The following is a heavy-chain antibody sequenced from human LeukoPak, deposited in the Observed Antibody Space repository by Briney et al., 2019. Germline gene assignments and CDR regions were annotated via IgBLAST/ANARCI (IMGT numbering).Heavy chain of an antibody. CDR1: GFTVSSNY. CDR3: ARGHTGNYSPDPFDY. Sequence: GGSLRLSCAVSGFTVSSNYMSWVRQAPGKGLEWVSVIYSGGSTYYADSVKGRFTISRDNSKNTLYLQMNSLRAEDTAVYYCARGHTGNYSPDPFDYWGQGSLVIVSS. J-gene: IGHJ4*02. D-gene: IGHD1-26*01. CDR2: IYSGGST. V-gene: IGHV3-53*01.